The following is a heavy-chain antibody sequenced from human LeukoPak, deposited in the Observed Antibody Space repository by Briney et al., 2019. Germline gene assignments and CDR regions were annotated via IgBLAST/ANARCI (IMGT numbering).Heavy chain of an antibody. CDR1: GFTFSSYA. V-gene: IGHV3-23*01. J-gene: IGHJ4*02. CDR2: ISGSGGST. Sequence: GGSLRLSCAASGFTFSSYAMSWVRQAPGKGLEWVSAISGSGGSTYYADSVKGRFTISRDNSKNTLYLQMNSLGAEDTAVYYCAKDHVLWFGESYWGQGTLVTVSS. D-gene: IGHD3-10*01. CDR3: AKDHVLWFGESY.